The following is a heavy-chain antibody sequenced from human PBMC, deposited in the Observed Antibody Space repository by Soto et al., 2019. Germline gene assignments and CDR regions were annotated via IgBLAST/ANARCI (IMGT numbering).Heavy chain of an antibody. CDR2: ISFDTSNS. J-gene: IGHJ4*02. Sequence: VQLVESGGGVVQPGNSLRLSCAVSGIVFSSFGMHWVRQAPGKGLEWVAVISFDTSNSYYADSVNGRFTISRDNSKNLLFLQMDGLRPEDTAVYWCMTPGTSDPSDYWGRGTLVTVSA. CDR3: MTPGTSDPSDY. V-gene: IGHV3-30*03. D-gene: IGHD2-8*02. CDR1: GIVFSSFG.